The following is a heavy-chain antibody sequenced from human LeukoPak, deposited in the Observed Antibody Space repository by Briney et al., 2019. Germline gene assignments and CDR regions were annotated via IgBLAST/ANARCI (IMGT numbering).Heavy chain of an antibody. CDR1: GGSISSYY. CDR3: ARAQFIDYYDSSGSAFDI. Sequence: SETLSLTCTVSGGSISSYYWSWIRQPPGKGLEWIGYIYYSGSTNYNPSLKSRVTISVDTSKNQFSLKLSSVTAADTAVYYCARAQFIDYYDSSGSAFDIWGQGTKVTVSS. J-gene: IGHJ3*02. V-gene: IGHV4-59*01. CDR2: IYYSGST. D-gene: IGHD3-22*01.